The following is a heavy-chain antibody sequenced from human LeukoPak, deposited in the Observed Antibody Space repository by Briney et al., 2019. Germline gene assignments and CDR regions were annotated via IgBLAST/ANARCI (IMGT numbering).Heavy chain of an antibody. Sequence: GESLKISCKGSGYSFTNYWIGWVRQMPGKGLEWMGIIYPGDSNTKYSPSFQGQVTISADKSISTAYLQWSSLKASDTAMYYCARHTRYSYGDYWGQGTLVTVSS. V-gene: IGHV5-51*01. CDR2: IYPGDSNT. CDR3: ARHTRYSYGDY. J-gene: IGHJ4*02. D-gene: IGHD5-18*01. CDR1: GYSFTNYW.